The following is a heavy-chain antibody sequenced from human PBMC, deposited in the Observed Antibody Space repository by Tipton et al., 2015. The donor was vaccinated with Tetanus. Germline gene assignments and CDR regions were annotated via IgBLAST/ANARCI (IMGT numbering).Heavy chain of an antibody. CDR3: ARANYEFPKKGPFDS. J-gene: IGHJ4*02. CDR1: GDSVRSGDYQ. V-gene: IGHV4-61*08. Sequence: TLSLTCTVSGDSVRSGDYQWNWIRQSPGKGLEWLAYISNSGRTNSNYSLKSRITVSQDTSKNQFSLKLTSVTAADTAVYYCARANYEFPKKGPFDSWGRGTLVIVSS. D-gene: IGHD3-3*01. CDR2: ISNSGRT.